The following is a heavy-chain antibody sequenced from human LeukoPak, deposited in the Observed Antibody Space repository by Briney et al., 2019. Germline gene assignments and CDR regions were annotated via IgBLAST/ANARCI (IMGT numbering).Heavy chain of an antibody. V-gene: IGHV4-34*01. D-gene: IGHD3-10*01. CDR2: INHSGST. CDR3: ARGTMVRGVIKPLDY. CDR1: GGSFSGYY. J-gene: IGHJ4*02. Sequence: SETLSLTCAVYGGSFSGYYWSWNRQPPGKGLEWIGEINHSGSTNYNPSLKSRVTISVDTSKNQFSLKLSSVTAADTAVYYCARGTMVRGVIKPLDYWGQGTLVTVSS.